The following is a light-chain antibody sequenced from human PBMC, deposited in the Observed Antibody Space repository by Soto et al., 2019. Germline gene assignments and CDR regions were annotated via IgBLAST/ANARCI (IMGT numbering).Light chain of an antibody. CDR2: KAS. J-gene: IGKJ1*01. V-gene: IGKV1-5*03. CDR1: QSISSW. CDR3: QQYNSYPWT. Sequence: DIQMTQSPSTLSASVGDRVTITCRASQSISSWLAWYQQKPGKAPMLLIYKASSLESGVPSRFSGSGSGTEFTLTISRLQPDDFATDYCQQYNSYPWTFGQGTKVEIK.